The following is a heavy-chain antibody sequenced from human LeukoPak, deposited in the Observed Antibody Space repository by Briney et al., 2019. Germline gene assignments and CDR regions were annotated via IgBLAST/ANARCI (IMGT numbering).Heavy chain of an antibody. V-gene: IGHV4-59*13. Sequence: PSETLSLTCSVPYGSINNYYWSWIRQPPGKGLEWIGYIYPSGRTTYTPSLKGRVTMSVDTSKNQHYLKLTSVTAADTAEYYCAGDYSSGSYRFDFWGRGSLVTVSS. D-gene: IGHD3-10*01. CDR3: AGDYSSGSYRFDF. CDR2: IYPSGRT. CDR1: YGSINNYY. J-gene: IGHJ4*02.